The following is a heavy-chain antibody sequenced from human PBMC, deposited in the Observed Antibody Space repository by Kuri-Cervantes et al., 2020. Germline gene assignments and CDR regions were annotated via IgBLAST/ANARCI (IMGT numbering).Heavy chain of an antibody. CDR2: IYYSGST. J-gene: IGHJ4*02. D-gene: IGHD6-6*01. CDR1: GGSISSYY. Sequence: SETLSLTCTASGGSISSYYWNWIRQPPGKGLEWIGYIYYSGSTNYNPSLKSRVTISVYTSKNQFSLQLSSVTAADTAVYYCARGPGAPSGIAARPKYFNYWGQGTLVTVSS. V-gene: IGHV4-59*12. CDR3: ARGPGAPSGIAARPKYFNY.